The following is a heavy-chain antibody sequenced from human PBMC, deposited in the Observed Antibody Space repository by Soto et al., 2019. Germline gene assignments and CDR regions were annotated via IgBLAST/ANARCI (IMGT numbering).Heavy chain of an antibody. J-gene: IGHJ4*02. V-gene: IGHV4-34*01. Sequence: SETLSLTCAVYGGSFNAYYWSWIRQPPGKGLEWIGEINYTGSTNYNPSLKSRFTISVDRSNNQFSLRLSSVTAADAAVYYCARDANGYKYGAYFDYWGRGTLVTVSS. CDR3: ARDANGYKYGAYFDY. D-gene: IGHD5-18*01. CDR2: INYTGST. CDR1: GGSFNAYY.